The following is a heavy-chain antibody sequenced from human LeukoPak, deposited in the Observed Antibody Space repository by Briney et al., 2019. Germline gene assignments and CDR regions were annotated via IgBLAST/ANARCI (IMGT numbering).Heavy chain of an antibody. CDR1: GYSISSGYY. CDR3: ARARGGCSGGSCPHYNWFDP. V-gene: IGHV4-38-2*02. Sequence: SETLSLTCTVSGYSISSGYYWGWIRQPPGKGLEWIGSIYHSGSTYYNPSLKSRVTISVDTSKNQFSLKLSSVTAADTAVYYCARARGGCSGGSCPHYNWFDPWGQGTPVTASS. D-gene: IGHD2-15*01. J-gene: IGHJ5*02. CDR2: IYHSGST.